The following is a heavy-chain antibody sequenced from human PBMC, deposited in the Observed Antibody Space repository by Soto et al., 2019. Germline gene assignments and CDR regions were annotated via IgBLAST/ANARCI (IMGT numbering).Heavy chain of an antibody. D-gene: IGHD4-17*01. CDR3: ERNSLRLWFDP. Sequence: SETLSLTCTVSGGSISSYYWSWIRQPPGKGLEWIGYIYYSGSTNYNPSLKSRVTISVDTSKNQFSLKLSSVTAADTAVYYCERNSLRLWFDPWGQGTPVTVSS. J-gene: IGHJ5*02. CDR2: IYYSGST. V-gene: IGHV4-59*01. CDR1: GGSISSYY.